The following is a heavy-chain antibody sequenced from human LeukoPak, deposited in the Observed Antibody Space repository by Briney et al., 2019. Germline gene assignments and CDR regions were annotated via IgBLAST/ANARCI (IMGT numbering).Heavy chain of an antibody. CDR2: INHSGST. J-gene: IGHJ4*02. D-gene: IGHD6-13*01. CDR3: ARGFIAAAAKYYFDY. Sequence: PSETLSLTCAVYGGSFSGYYWSWIRQPPGKGLEWIGEINHSGSTNYNPSLKSRVTISVDMSKNQFSLKLSSVTAADTAVYYCARGFIAAAAKYYFDYWGQGTLVTVSS. CDR1: GGSFSGYY. V-gene: IGHV4-34*01.